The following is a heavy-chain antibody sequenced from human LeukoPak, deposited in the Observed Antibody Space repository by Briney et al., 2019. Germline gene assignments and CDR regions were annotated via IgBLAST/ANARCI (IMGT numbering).Heavy chain of an antibody. D-gene: IGHD5-24*01. V-gene: IGHV4-59*01. CDR2: IYYSGST. J-gene: IGHJ4*02. CDR3: ARDRSNGYNLFDY. CDR1: GGSISTYH. Sequence: PSETLSLTCTVSGGSISTYHWSWNRQPPGKGLEWIGDIYYSGSTNYNPSLKSRVTISVDTSKNQFSLNLSSVTAADTAVYYCARDRSNGYNLFDYWGQGTLVTVSS.